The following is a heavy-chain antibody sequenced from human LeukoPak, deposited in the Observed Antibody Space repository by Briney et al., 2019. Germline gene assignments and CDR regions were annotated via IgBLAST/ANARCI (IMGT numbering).Heavy chain of an antibody. CDR3: ARHKLSPWFGELSFPAFDI. CDR2: IYYSGST. V-gene: IGHV4-59*08. Sequence: SETLSLTCTVSGDSVSSYYWSWIRQPPGKGLEWIGYIYYSGSTNYNPSLKSRVTISVDTSKNQFSLKLSSVTAADTAVYYCARHKLSPWFGELSFPAFDIWGQGTMVTVSS. CDR1: GDSVSSYY. J-gene: IGHJ3*02. D-gene: IGHD3-10*01.